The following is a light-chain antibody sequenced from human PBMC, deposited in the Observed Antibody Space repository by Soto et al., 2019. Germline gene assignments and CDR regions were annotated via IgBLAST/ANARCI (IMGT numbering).Light chain of an antibody. Sequence: EIVLTQSPGTLSLSPGERATLSCRSSQSVSSSYLAWYQQKPGQAPRLLIYGASSRATGIPDRFSGSGSGTDFSLTISRLEPEDVAVYYCQHYDSARWTLGLGTKVDIK. CDR1: QSVSSSY. CDR2: GAS. V-gene: IGKV3-20*01. CDR3: QHYDSARWT. J-gene: IGKJ1*01.